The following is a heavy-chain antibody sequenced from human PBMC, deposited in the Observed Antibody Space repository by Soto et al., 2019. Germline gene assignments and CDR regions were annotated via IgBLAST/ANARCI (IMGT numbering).Heavy chain of an antibody. V-gene: IGHV3-23*01. J-gene: IGHJ4*02. Sequence: EVQLLESGGGLVQPGGSLRLSCAASGFSLSTYGVTWVRQAPGKGLEWVSGVSGGSGTTHYADSVKGRFTITTDNSENTAYLQMNSLRVEETAVYYCAKWNGYGDHWGQGTLVTVS. D-gene: IGHD1-1*01. CDR2: VSGGSGTT. CDR3: AKWNGYGDH. CDR1: GFSLSTYG.